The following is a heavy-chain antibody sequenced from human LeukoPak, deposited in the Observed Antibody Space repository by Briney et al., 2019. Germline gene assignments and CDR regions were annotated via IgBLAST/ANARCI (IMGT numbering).Heavy chain of an antibody. J-gene: IGHJ4*02. Sequence: GGSLRLSCAASGFTFSTYAMKWVRQAPGKGLEWVSTITGSGVSTFYADSVKGRFTISRDNSKNTLYLQMNSLRAEDTATYYCARGSDGSCYSATGDWGQGTLVTVSS. D-gene: IGHD2-15*01. CDR3: ARGSDGSCYSATGD. CDR1: GFTFSTYA. V-gene: IGHV3-23*01. CDR2: ITGSGVST.